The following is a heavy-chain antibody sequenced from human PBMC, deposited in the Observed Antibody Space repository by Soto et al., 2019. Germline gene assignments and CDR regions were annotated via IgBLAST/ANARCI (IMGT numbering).Heavy chain of an antibody. CDR2: INTDNGNT. CDR3: ARDQAITNFDVYSRYYYGRDA. J-gene: IGHJ6*02. V-gene: IGHV1-18*01. D-gene: IGHD3-3*01. Sequence: ASVKVSCKASGYTVTNSGIIWVRQAPGQGLEWLGWINTDNGNTNYAQHLQGRVTLTTDTSTRTAYMDLRSLTPDARAVYYCARDQAITNFDVYSRYYYGRDAWGPGTRLTVSS. CDR1: GYTVTNSG.